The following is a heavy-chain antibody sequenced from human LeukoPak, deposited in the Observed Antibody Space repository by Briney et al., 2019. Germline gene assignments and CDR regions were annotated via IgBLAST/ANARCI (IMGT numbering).Heavy chain of an antibody. J-gene: IGHJ5*02. V-gene: IGHV1-2*02. Sequence: ASVKVSCKASGYTFTGYYMHWVRQAPGQGLEWMGWINPNSGGTNYAQKFQGRVTMTRDTSISTAYMELSRLRSDDTAVYYCARSQDDILTGYPNWIDPWGQGTLVTVSS. CDR2: INPNSGGT. D-gene: IGHD3-9*01. CDR1: GYTFTGYY. CDR3: ARSQDDILTGYPNWIDP.